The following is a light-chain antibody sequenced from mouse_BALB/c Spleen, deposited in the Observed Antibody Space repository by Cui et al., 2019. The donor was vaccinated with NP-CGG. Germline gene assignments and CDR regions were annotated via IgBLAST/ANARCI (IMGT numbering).Light chain of an antibody. J-gene: IGLJ1*01. CDR1: TGAVTTPNY. CDR2: GTN. CDR3: ALWYSNHWV. Sequence: QAVVTQESAFTTSPGETVTLTFRSSTGAVTTPNYANWVQEQPDHLFTGLIGGTNNRAPGVPARFSGSLIGDKAALTITGAQTEDEAIYFCALWYSNHWVFGGGTKVTVL. V-gene: IGLV1*01.